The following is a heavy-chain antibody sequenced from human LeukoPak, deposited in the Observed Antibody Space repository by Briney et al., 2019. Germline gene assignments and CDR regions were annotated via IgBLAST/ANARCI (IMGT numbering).Heavy chain of an antibody. CDR3: ARVDYDSSGPNIDY. D-gene: IGHD3-22*01. V-gene: IGHV5-51*01. J-gene: IGHJ4*02. CDR1: GYSFTSYW. CDR2: IYPGDSDT. Sequence: KCGGSLKISCKGSGYSFTSYWIGWVRQVPGKGREWMGIIYPGDSDTRYSPSFQGQVTISADKSISTAYLQWSSLKASDTAMYYCARVDYDSSGPNIDYWGQGTLVTVSS.